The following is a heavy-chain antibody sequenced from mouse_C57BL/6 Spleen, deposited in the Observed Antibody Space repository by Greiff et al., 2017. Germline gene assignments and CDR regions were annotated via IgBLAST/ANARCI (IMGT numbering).Heavy chain of an antibody. D-gene: IGHD2-4*01. CDR2: IDPEDGET. V-gene: IGHV14-2*01. CDR3: AREGLRQDY. Sequence: EVQLQQSGAELVKPGASVKLSCTASGFNIKDYYMHWVKQRTEQGLEWIGRIDPEDGETKYAAKFQGKATITSDTSSNTAYLQLSSLTSEDTAVYYCAREGLRQDYWGQGTPLTVSS. J-gene: IGHJ2*01. CDR1: GFNIKDYY.